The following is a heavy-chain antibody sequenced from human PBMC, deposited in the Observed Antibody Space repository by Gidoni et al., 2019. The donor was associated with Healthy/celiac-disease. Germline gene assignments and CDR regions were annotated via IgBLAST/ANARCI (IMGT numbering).Heavy chain of an antibody. CDR2: MNPNSCNT. V-gene: IGHV1-8*01. CDR3: ASRPYDFWSGYYGLDP. D-gene: IGHD3-3*01. Sequence: QVQLVQSGAEVKKPGASVKVSCKSSGYTFNSYDINWVRQDTGQGLEWMGWMNPNSCNTGYAQKFQGRVTMTRNTSISKAYMELSSLRSEDTAVYYCASRPYDFWSGYYGLDPWGQGTLVTVSS. CDR1: GYTFNSYD. J-gene: IGHJ5*02.